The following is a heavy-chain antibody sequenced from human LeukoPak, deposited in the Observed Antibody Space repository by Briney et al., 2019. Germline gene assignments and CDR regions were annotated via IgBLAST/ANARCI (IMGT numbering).Heavy chain of an antibody. CDR1: GGSFSGYY. Sequence: SETLSLTCTVYGGSFSGYYWSWIRQPPGKGLEWIGEINHSGSTNYNPSLKSRVTISVDTSKNQFSLKLSSVTAADTAVYYCARKAVYAMLTRLFDYWGQGTLVTVSS. CDR3: ARKAVYAMLTRLFDY. J-gene: IGHJ4*02. CDR2: INHSGST. V-gene: IGHV4-34*01. D-gene: IGHD2-8*01.